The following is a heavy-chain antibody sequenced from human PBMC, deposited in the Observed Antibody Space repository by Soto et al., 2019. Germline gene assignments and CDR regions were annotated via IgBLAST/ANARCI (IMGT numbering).Heavy chain of an antibody. CDR1: GFTVSSYA. V-gene: IGHV3-23*01. D-gene: IGHD3-16*01. J-gene: IGHJ6*03. Sequence: EVQLLESGGGLVQPGGSLRLSCAASGFTVSSYAMSWVRQPPGKGLEWVSVVSGSGSTYSSDSVKGRFTISRDSSKNMVYPQAYSLSAEDTDVYYCAKAIRFTFATGYYMDVWGRGTPVTVSS. CDR3: AKAIRFTFATGYYMDV. CDR2: VSGSGST.